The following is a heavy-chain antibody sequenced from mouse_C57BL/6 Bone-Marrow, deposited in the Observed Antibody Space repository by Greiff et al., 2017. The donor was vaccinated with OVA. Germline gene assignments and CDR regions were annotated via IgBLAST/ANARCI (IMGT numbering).Heavy chain of an antibody. Sequence: EVQGVESGGGLVKPGGSLKLSCAASGFTFSDYGMHWVRQAPEKGLEWVANISSGSSSIYYADTVKGRFTISRDNAKNTLFLQMTSLRSDDTAMYYCARTGYYSNWYFDVWGTGTTVTVSS. CDR1: GFTFSDYG. CDR3: ARTGYYSNWYFDV. CDR2: ISSGSSSI. J-gene: IGHJ1*03. D-gene: IGHD2-3*01. V-gene: IGHV5-17*01.